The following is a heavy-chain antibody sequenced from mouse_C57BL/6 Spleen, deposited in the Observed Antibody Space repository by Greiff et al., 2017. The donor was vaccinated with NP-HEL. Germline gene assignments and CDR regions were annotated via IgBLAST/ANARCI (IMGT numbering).Heavy chain of an antibody. Sequence: QVQLQQPGAELVMPGASVKLSCKASGYTFTSYWMHWVKQRPGQGLEWIGEIDPSDSYTNYNQKFKGKSTLTVDKSSSTAYMQLSSLTSEDSAVYYCARYYYSIPYAMDYWGQRTSVTVSS. CDR2: IDPSDSYT. CDR3: ARYYYSIPYAMDY. CDR1: GYTFTSYW. V-gene: IGHV1-69*01. J-gene: IGHJ4*01. D-gene: IGHD2-5*01.